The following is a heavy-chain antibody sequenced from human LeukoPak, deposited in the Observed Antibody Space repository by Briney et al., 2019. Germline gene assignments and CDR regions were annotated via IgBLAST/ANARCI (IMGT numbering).Heavy chain of an antibody. Sequence: SETLSLTCAVYGGSFSGYYWSWIRQPPGKELEWIESIYYSGSTYYNPSLKSRVTISVDTSKNQFSLKLSSVTAADTAVYYCAREPAVIGDAFDIWGQGTMVTVSS. CDR2: IYYSGST. J-gene: IGHJ3*02. V-gene: IGHV4-34*01. CDR3: AREPAVIGDAFDI. CDR1: GGSFSGYY. D-gene: IGHD2-21*01.